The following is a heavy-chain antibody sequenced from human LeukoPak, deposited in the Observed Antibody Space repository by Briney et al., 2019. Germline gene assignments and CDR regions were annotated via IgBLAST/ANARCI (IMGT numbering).Heavy chain of an antibody. V-gene: IGHV4-61*02. CDR3: ARDLQGWNDYYYYYYMDV. J-gene: IGHJ6*03. CDR1: GGSISSGSYY. D-gene: IGHD1-1*01. CDR2: IYTSGST. Sequence: SQTLSHTCTVSGGSISSGSYYWSWIRQPAGKGLEWIGRIYTSGSTNYNPSLKSRVTISVDTSKNQFSLKLSSVTAADTAVYYCARDLQGWNDYYYYYYMDVWGKGTTVTVSS.